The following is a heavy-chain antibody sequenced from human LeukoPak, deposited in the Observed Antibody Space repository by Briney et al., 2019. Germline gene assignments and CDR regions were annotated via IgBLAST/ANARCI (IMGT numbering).Heavy chain of an antibody. D-gene: IGHD2-15*01. Sequence: GGSLRLSCAASGFAASGFTFSTFGMHWVRQAPGKGLEWVAFIRYDGSNKYYADSVKGRFTISRDDSKNTLYLQMNSLRAEDTAIYYCAKNGDRGAYCTGGTCYPYFYYYMDVWGKGTTVTI. J-gene: IGHJ6*03. CDR2: IRYDGSNK. CDR1: GFTFSTFG. V-gene: IGHV3-30*02. CDR3: AKNGDRGAYCTGGTCYPYFYYYMDV.